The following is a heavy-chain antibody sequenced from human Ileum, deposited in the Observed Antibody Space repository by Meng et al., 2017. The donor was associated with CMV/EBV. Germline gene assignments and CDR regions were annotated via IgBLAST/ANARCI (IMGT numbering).Heavy chain of an antibody. V-gene: IGHV5-51*01. CDR2: IYPGDSDT. J-gene: IGHJ4*02. D-gene: IGHD3-22*01. CDR1: YSFTSYG. CDR3: ARHRYYYDSSGYYYFDY. Sequence: YSFTSYGMSWVRQMPGKGLEWMGIIYPGDSDTRYSPSFQGQVTISADKSISTAYLQWSSLKASDTAMYYCARHRYYYDSSGYYYFDYWGQGTLVTVSS.